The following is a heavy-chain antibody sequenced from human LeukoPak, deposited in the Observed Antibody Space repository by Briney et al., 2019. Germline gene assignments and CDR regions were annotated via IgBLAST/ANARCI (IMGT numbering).Heavy chain of an antibody. D-gene: IGHD4-23*01. Sequence: PGGSLRLSCAASGFTFSSYSMNWVRQAPGKGLEWVSYISSSSSTIYYADSVKGRFTISRDNAKNSLYLQMNSLRAEDTAVYYCAREVYGGNSVSYYMDVWGKGTTVTVSS. CDR2: ISSSSSTI. CDR3: AREVYGGNSVSYYMDV. J-gene: IGHJ6*03. V-gene: IGHV3-48*01. CDR1: GFTFSSYS.